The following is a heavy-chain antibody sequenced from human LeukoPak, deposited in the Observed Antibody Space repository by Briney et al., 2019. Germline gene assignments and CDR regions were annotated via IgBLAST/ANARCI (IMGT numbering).Heavy chain of an antibody. J-gene: IGHJ4*02. D-gene: IGHD1-26*01. CDR2: ISYSSSTI. CDR3: ARDLISGHYTCDY. V-gene: IGHV3-48*02. CDR1: SLSCASFR. Sequence: GGSLRLSRAADSLSCASFRVNLVRQAPGKGLEWVSYISYSSSTIYYADSVKGRFTISRDNAKNSLYLQMNSLRDEDTAVYYYARDLISGHYTCDYWGQGALVTVSS.